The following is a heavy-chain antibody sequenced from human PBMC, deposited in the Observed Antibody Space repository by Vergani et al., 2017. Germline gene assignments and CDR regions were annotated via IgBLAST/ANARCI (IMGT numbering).Heavy chain of an antibody. CDR1: GGSISSGSYY. J-gene: IGHJ6*02. V-gene: IGHV4-61*02. Sequence: QVQLEESGPGLVKPSQTLSLTCTVSGGSISSGSYYWSWIRQPAGKGLEWIGRIYTSGSTNYNPSLKSRVTISVDTSKNQFSLKLSSVTAADTAVYHCARVMYRDEASTGYRLEGMDIWGQGTTVTISS. CDR3: ARVMYRDEASTGYRLEGMDI. D-gene: IGHD3-9*01. CDR2: IYTSGST.